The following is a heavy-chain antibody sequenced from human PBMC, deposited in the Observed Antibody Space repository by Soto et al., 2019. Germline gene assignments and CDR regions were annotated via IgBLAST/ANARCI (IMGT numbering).Heavy chain of an antibody. CDR2: ISSSSSYT. J-gene: IGHJ4*02. V-gene: IGHV3-11*06. CDR3: ARVTVTTTPSDY. D-gene: IGHD4-17*01. Sequence: LRLSCAASGFTFSDYYMRWIRQAPGKGLEWVSYISSSSSYTNYADSVKGRFTISRDNAKNSLYLQMNSLRAEDTAVYYCARVTVTTTPSDYWSQGTLVTVSS. CDR1: GFTFSDYY.